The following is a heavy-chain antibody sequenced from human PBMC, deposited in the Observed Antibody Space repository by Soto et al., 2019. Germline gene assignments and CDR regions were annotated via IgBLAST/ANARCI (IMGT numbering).Heavy chain of an antibody. J-gene: IGHJ6*02. CDR3: ASFGVVMQNYDVYV. V-gene: IGHV4-30-2*01. CDR2: LFHTGST. CDR1: NGSISSDTYC. Sequence: QLRLQESGSGLVKPSQTLSLTCAVSNGSISSDTYCWGWIRQPPGKGLEWIGYLFHTGSTTYNPSLKSRVTMSVDRSENQFSLTLRSVTAADSAVYFCASFGVVMQNYDVYVWGQGTTVTVSS. D-gene: IGHD3-3*01.